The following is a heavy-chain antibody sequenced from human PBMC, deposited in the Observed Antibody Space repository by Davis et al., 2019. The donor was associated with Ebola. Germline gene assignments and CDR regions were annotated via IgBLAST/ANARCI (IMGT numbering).Heavy chain of an antibody. CDR2: TYYSGST. J-gene: IGHJ5*02. V-gene: IGHV4-59*08. CDR3: ARRGTSSWYAGWFDP. D-gene: IGHD6-13*01. Sequence: SETLSLTCSVSGASISSYYWSWIRQPPGKVLEWIGHTYYSGSTNYNPSLKSRVTISVDTSKNQFSLKLSSVTAADTAMYYCARRGTSSWYAGWFDPWGQGTLVTVSS. CDR1: GASISSYY.